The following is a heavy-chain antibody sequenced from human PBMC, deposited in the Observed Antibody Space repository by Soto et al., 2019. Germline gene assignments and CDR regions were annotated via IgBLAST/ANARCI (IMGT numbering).Heavy chain of an antibody. CDR2: ISYDGSNK. CDR1: GFTFSSYG. J-gene: IGHJ4*02. Sequence: QVQLVESGGGVVQPGRSLRLSCAASGFTFSSYGMHWVRQAPGKGLEWVAVISYDGSNKYYADSVKGRFTISRDNSKNTLYLQMTSLGAGDRAVYYGAKGRAFQLAPYFDYGGQGTLVTVSS. V-gene: IGHV3-30*18. D-gene: IGHD6-6*01. CDR3: AKGRAFQLAPYFDY.